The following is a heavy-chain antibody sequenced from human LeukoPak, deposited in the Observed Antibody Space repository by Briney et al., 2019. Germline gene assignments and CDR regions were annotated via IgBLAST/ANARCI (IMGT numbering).Heavy chain of an antibody. Sequence: SETPSHTCAVSGYSISSGYYWGWIRQPPGKGLEWIGTIFRAGNTYYNPSLKSRVTISVDTSKNQFSLKLSSVTAADTATYYCARVVTLGGNDYWGQGTLVTVSS. V-gene: IGHV4-38-2*01. D-gene: IGHD4-23*01. CDR2: IFRAGNT. J-gene: IGHJ4*02. CDR1: GYSISSGYY. CDR3: ARVVTLGGNDY.